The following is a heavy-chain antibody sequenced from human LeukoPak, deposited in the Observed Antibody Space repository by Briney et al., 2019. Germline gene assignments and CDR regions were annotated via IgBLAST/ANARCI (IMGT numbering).Heavy chain of an antibody. D-gene: IGHD3-3*01. CDR3: ARVITIFGVVIDP. V-gene: IGHV4-59*11. CDR2: IYYSGST. CDR1: GGSISSHY. J-gene: IGHJ5*02. Sequence: WETLSLTCTVSGGSISSHYWSWVRQPPGKGLEWIGYIYYSGSTNYNPSLKSRVTISVDTSKNQFSLKLSSVTAADTAVYYCARVITIFGVVIDPWGQGTLVTVSS.